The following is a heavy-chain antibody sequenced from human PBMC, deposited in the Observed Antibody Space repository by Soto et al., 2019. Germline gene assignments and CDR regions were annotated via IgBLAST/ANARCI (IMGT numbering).Heavy chain of an antibody. CDR1: GGTFSSYA. Sequence: QVQLLQSGAEVKKPGSSVKVSCKSSGGTFSSYAISLVRQAPGQWLEWMGGIIPIFVTANYVQKFQGRVTLTADESTSTAYMELSSLISEDTSVYYCARAYYGDGYYYGMDGWGQGTKVTVSS. CDR2: IIPIFVTA. V-gene: IGHV1-69*01. J-gene: IGHJ6*02. D-gene: IGHD4-17*01. CDR3: ARAYYGDGYYYGMDG.